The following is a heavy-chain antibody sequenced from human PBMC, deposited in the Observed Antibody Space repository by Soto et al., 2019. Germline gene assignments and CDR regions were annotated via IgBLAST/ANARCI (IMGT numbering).Heavy chain of an antibody. D-gene: IGHD2-15*01. CDR1: GYTFTSYG. CDR3: ARDRDIVVVVADQPPTDDAFDI. CDR2: ISSYNGNT. Sequence: GXAVKVSYKASGYTFTSYGIRLVRQAPGQGLEWMGWISSYNGNTNYAQKLQGRVTMTTDTSTSTAYMELRSLRSDDMAVYYCARDRDIVVVVADQPPTDDAFDIWGQGTMVTVSS. J-gene: IGHJ3*02. V-gene: IGHV1-18*03.